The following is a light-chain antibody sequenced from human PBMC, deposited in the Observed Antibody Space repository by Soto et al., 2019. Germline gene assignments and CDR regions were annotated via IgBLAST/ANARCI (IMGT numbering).Light chain of an antibody. V-gene: IGKV3-11*01. CDR1: QSVSSY. CDR2: DAS. CDR3: QQRSNWPPIT. Sequence: EIVLTQSPSTLSWSPGERATLSCGASQSVSSYLAWYQQKPGQAPRLPVYDASNRATGIPARFSGSGSATDFTPTISSLEPEAFAVYYCQQRSNWPPITFGQGTRLEIK. J-gene: IGKJ5*01.